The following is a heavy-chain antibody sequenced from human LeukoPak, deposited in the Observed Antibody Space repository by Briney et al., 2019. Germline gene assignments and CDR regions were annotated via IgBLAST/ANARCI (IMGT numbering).Heavy chain of an antibody. Sequence: SETLSLTCTVSGGSISSDYWSWIRQPPGKGLEWIGYIYYTGSASYNPSPKSRVTISVDKAKNQVSLRLSSVTAADTAVYYCARGVVTAMQKAFDIWGQGTMVTVSS. V-gene: IGHV4-59*01. D-gene: IGHD2-21*02. CDR1: GGSISSDY. J-gene: IGHJ3*02. CDR2: IYYTGSA. CDR3: ARGVVTAMQKAFDI.